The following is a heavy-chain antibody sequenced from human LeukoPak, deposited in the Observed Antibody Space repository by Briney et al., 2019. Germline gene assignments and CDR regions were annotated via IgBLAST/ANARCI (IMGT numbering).Heavy chain of an antibody. Sequence: GGSLRLSCAASGFTFSNYWMSWVRQAPGKGLEWVSSISSSSSYIYYADSVKGRFTISRDNAKNSLYLQMNSLRAEDTAVYYCARDAARRAVPAAHFDYWGQGTLVTVSS. J-gene: IGHJ4*02. CDR2: ISSSSSYI. V-gene: IGHV3-21*01. D-gene: IGHD2-2*01. CDR3: ARDAARRAVPAAHFDY. CDR1: GFTFSNYW.